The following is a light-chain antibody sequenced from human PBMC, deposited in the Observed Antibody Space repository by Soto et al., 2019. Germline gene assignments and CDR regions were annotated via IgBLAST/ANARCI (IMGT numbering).Light chain of an antibody. V-gene: IGLV2-14*03. CDR3: SSYKSSSTRV. CDR2: EVS. CDR1: SSDVGAYDY. J-gene: IGLJ1*01. Sequence: QSVLTQPASVSGSPGQSITISCTGTSSDVGAYDYVSWYQQHPDKAPKLMIYEVSNRPSGVSNRFSGSKSVNTATLTISGLQAEHEADYYCSSYKSSSTRVFGTGTKVTV.